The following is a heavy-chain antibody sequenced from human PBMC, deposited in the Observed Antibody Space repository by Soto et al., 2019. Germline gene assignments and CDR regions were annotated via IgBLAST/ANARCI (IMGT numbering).Heavy chain of an antibody. D-gene: IGHD3-16*01. CDR1: GFTFSSYG. J-gene: IGHJ4*02. CDR2: IWYDGSNK. V-gene: IGHV3-33*01. Sequence: PGGSLRLSCAASGFTFSSYGMHWVRQAPGKGLEWVAVIWYDGSNKYYADSVKGRFTISRDNSKNTLYLQMNSLRAEDTAVYYCARDGGPYGKFDYWGQGTLVTVSS. CDR3: ARDGGPYGKFDY.